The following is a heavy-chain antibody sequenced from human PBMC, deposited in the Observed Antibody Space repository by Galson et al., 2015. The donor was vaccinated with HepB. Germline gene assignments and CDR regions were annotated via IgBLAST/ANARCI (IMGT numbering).Heavy chain of an antibody. J-gene: IGHJ4*02. D-gene: IGHD2-15*01. Sequence: SVKVSCKASGYTFTSYAMHWVRQAPGQRLEWMGWINAGNGNTKYLQKFQGRVTTTRDTSASTAYMELSSLRSEDTAVYYCARAIYCSGGSCYDLDYWGQGTLVTVSS. CDR1: GYTFTSYA. CDR3: ARAIYCSGGSCYDLDY. CDR2: INAGNGNT. V-gene: IGHV1-3*01.